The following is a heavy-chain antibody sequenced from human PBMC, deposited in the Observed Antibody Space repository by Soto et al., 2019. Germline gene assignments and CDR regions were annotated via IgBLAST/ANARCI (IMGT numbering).Heavy chain of an antibody. CDR1: GGSISSSSYY. D-gene: IGHD4-17*01. CDR2: IYYSGST. Sequence: QLQLQESGPGLVKPSETLSLTCTVSGGSISSSSYYWGWIRQPPGKGLEWIGSIYYSGSTYYNPSLKSRVTISVDTSKNQFSLKLSSVTAADTAVYYCARDYGDNRGHWFDPWGQGTLVTVSS. CDR3: ARDYGDNRGHWFDP. J-gene: IGHJ5*02. V-gene: IGHV4-39*01.